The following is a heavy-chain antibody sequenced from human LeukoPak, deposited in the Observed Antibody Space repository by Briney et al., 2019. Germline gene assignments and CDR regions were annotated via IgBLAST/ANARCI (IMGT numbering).Heavy chain of an antibody. CDR2: TYYRSKWHY. CDR3: ARDVAFDV. CDR1: VDSVSSTDAG. Sequence: SQTLSLTCAISVDSVSSTDAGWNWIRQSPSGGLQWLGRTYYRSKWHYEYATSVRSRITINPDTSENQFSLHLTSVTPDDTAVYYCARDVAFDVWGQGTMVTVSS. V-gene: IGHV6-1*01. J-gene: IGHJ3*01.